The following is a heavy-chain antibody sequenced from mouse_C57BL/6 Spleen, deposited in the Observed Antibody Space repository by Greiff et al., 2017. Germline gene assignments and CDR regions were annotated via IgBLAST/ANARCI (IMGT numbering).Heavy chain of an antibody. Sequence: QVQLQQPGAELVKPGASVKLSCKASGYTFTSYWMQWVKQRPGQGLEWIGEIDPSDSYTNYNQKFKGKATLTVDTSSSTAYMQLSSLTSEDSAVYYCARGGDSSGFFAYWGQGTLVTVSA. CDR1: GYTFTSYW. CDR3: ARGGDSSGFFAY. V-gene: IGHV1-50*01. CDR2: IDPSDSYT. D-gene: IGHD3-2*02. J-gene: IGHJ3*01.